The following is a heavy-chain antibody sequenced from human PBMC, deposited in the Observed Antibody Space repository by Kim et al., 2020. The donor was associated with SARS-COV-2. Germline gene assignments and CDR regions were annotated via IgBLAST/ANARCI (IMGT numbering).Heavy chain of an antibody. D-gene: IGHD2-2*02. V-gene: IGHV4-59*13. CDR1: GGSISSYY. CDR3: ASLGYCSSTSCYTGDWYFDY. J-gene: IGHJ4*02. CDR2: IYYSGST. Sequence: SETLSLTCTVSGGSISSYYWSWTRQPPGKGLEWIGYIYYSGSTNYNPSLKSRVTISVDTSKNQFSLKLSSVTAADTAVYYCASLGYCSSTSCYTGDWYFDYWGQGTLVTVSS.